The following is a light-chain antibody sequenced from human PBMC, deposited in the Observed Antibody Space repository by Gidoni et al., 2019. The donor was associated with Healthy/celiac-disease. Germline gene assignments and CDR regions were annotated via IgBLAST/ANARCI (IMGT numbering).Light chain of an antibody. CDR2: DAS. CDR3: QQYNSQLT. CDR1: QSISSW. V-gene: IGKV1-5*01. J-gene: IGKJ4*01. Sequence: DIQMTQSPSTLSASVGDRVTITCRARQSISSWLAWYQQKPGKAPKLLIYDASSLESGVPSRFSGSGSGTEFTLTISSLQPDDFATYYCQQYNSQLTFGGGTKVEIK.